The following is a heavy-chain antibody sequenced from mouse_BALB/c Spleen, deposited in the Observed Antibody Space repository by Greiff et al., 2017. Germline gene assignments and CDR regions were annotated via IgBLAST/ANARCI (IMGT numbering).Heavy chain of an antibody. CDR3: ARDGYDFLGYFDY. J-gene: IGHJ2*01. CDR1: GFSLTSYG. V-gene: IGHV2-9*02. Sequence: VKLMESGPGLVAPSQSLSITCTVSGFSLTSYGVHWVRQPPGKGLEWLGVIWAGGSTNYNSALMSRLSISKDNSKSQVFLKMNSLQTDDTAMYYCARDGYDFLGYFDYWGQGTTLTVSS. CDR2: IWAGGST. D-gene: IGHD2-2*01.